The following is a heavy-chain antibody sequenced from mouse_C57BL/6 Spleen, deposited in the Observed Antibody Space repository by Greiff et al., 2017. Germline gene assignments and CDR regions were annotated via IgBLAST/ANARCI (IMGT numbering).Heavy chain of an antibody. CDR1: GYTFTEYT. D-gene: IGHD1-1*01. J-gene: IGHJ1*03. CDR3: ARDEDRVYGSSYWYFDV. Sequence: VQLQQSGAELVKPGASVKLSCKASGYTFTEYTIHWVKQRSGQGLEWIGWFYPGSGSIKYKEKFKDKATLTADKSSSTVYMELSRLTSEDSAVYFCARDEDRVYGSSYWYFDVWGTGTTVTVSS. CDR2: FYPGSGSI. V-gene: IGHV1-62-2*01.